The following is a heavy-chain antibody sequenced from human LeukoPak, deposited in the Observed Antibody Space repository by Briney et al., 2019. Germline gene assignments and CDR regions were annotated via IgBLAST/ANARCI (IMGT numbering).Heavy chain of an antibody. CDR2: IYYGGVT. CDR3: ARDRTPDQNYDFWSGYYRERWFDP. D-gene: IGHD3-3*01. V-gene: IGHV4-59*12. Sequence: SETLSLTCTVSGDSITSDYWSWIRQPPGKGLEWIGYIYYGGVTNYNPSLKSRVTISVDTSKNQFSLKLSSVTAADTAVYYCARDRTPDQNYDFWSGYYRERWFDPWGQGTLVTVSS. J-gene: IGHJ5*02. CDR1: GDSITSDY.